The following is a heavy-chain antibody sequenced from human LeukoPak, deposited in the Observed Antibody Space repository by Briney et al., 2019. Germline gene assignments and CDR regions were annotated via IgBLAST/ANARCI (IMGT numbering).Heavy chain of an antibody. D-gene: IGHD6-13*01. CDR2: INPSRGST. CDR3: ARDVSARGAGVVAPGLLPLMNYFGFYMDV. CDR1: GYILSMFW. Sequence: ASVKVSCKTSGYILSMFWMHWVRQAPGQGLEWMGVINPSRGSTTFAPKFQGRVSMTGDMTTNTVYMEMSGVTSEDTGIYFCARDVSARGAGVVAPGLLPLMNYFGFYMDVWGKGTSVTVSS. J-gene: IGHJ6*03. V-gene: IGHV1-46*01.